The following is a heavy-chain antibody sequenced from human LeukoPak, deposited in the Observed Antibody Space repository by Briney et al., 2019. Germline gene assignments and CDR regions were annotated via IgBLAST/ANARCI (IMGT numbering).Heavy chain of an antibody. CDR2: IRDNGGST. J-gene: IGHJ4*02. Sequence: HPGGSLRLSCAASGFTFSSYAMHWVRQAPGKGLEYVPAIRDNGGSTYYANSVKGRFAISRDNSKNTLHLQMGSLRAEDMAVYYCARDGGGSPDYWGQGTLVTVSS. V-gene: IGHV3-64*01. D-gene: IGHD1-26*01. CDR3: ARDGGGSPDY. CDR1: GFTFSSYA.